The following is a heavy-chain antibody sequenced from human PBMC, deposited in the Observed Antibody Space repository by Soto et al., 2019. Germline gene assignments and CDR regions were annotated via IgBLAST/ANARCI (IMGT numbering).Heavy chain of an antibody. CDR2: IYYSGGT. D-gene: IGHD5-12*01. CDR1: GGSISRGGYY. V-gene: IGHV4-31*03. CDR3: ARKDSGYADYMDV. J-gene: IGHJ6*03. Sequence: QVQLQESGPGLVKPSQTLSLTCTVSGGSISRGGYYWSWIRQHPGKGLEWIGYIYYSGGTYYNPSLKSRVTISVDTSENQFSLRLSSVTAADTAVYYCARKDSGYADYMDVWGEGTTVTVSS.